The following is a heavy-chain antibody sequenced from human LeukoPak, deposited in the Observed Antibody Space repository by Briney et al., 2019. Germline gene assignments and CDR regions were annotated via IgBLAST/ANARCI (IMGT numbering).Heavy chain of an antibody. Sequence: SETLSLTCTVSGGSISSSSYYWGWIRQPPGKGLEWIGSIYYNGSTYYNPSLKSRVTISVDTSKNQFSLKLSSVTAADTAVYYCAREGGGYGGNSHDYWGQGTLVTVSS. CDR3: AREGGGYGGNSHDY. V-gene: IGHV4-39*07. J-gene: IGHJ4*02. CDR2: IYYNGST. D-gene: IGHD4-23*01. CDR1: GGSISSSSYY.